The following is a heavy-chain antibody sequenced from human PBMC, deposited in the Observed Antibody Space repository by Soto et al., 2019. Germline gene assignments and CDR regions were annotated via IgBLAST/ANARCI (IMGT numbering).Heavy chain of an antibody. D-gene: IGHD1-7*01. CDR1: GFTVGGNY. Sequence: PGGSLRLSCAASGFTVGGNYLSWVRQAPGKGLEWVSVIYSGGSTYYADSVKGRFTISRDSSKNTLYLQMNSLRAEDTAVYYCAKAPTNWNYRVSAYYFDYWGQGTLVTVSS. CDR3: AKAPTNWNYRVSAYYFDY. V-gene: IGHV3-53*01. J-gene: IGHJ4*02. CDR2: IYSGGST.